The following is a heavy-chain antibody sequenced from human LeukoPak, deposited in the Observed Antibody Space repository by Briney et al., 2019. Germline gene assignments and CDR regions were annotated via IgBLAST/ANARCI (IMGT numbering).Heavy chain of an antibody. D-gene: IGHD3-10*01. V-gene: IGHV1-2*02. CDR2: INPNSGGT. Sequence: ASVKVSCKASGYTFTGYYMHWVRQAPGQGLKWMGWINPNSGGTNYAQKFQGRVTMTRDTSISTAYMELSRLRSDDTAVYYCARVDGWGLWFGEFDYWGQGTLVTVSS. J-gene: IGHJ4*02. CDR3: ARVDGWGLWFGEFDY. CDR1: GYTFTGYY.